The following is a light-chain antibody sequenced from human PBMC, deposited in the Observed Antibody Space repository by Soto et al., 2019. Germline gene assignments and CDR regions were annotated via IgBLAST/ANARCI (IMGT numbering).Light chain of an antibody. J-gene: IGLJ1*01. CDR3: SSYTSSSTLV. CDR1: SSDVGGYDY. V-gene: IGLV2-14*01. CDR2: DVN. Sequence: QSVLTQPASVSGSPGQSITISCTGTSSDVGGYDYVSWYQQRPGKAPQLMIYDVNNRPSGVSNRFSGSKSGNTASLTISGLQAEDEADYYCSSYTSSSTLVFGTGTKVTVL.